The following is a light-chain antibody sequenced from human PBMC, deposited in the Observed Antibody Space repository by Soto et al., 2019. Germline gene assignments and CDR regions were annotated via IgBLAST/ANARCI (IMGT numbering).Light chain of an antibody. CDR2: GTS. CDR3: QQRSNWPRT. J-gene: IGKJ1*01. V-gene: IGKV3D-20*02. CDR1: QSVSSSS. Sequence: EIVLTQSPGTLSLSPLEIATLSFMASQSVSSSSLAWYQQRPGQAPRLLIYGTSSRATGIPDRFSGSGSGTDFTLTISSLEPEDFAVYYCQQRSNWPRTFGQGTKVDIK.